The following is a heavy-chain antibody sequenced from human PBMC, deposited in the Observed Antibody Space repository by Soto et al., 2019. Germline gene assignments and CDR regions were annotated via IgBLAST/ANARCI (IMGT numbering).Heavy chain of an antibody. Sequence: ASVKVSCKASGYTFTSYGISWVRQAPGQGLEWMGIINPSSGNTSYAQKFQGRVTMTRDTSTSTVYMELSSLRSEDTAVYYCARWARSRIAAAGRGPLFDYWGQGTLVTVSS. J-gene: IGHJ4*02. V-gene: IGHV1-46*03. CDR2: INPSSGNT. CDR1: GYTFTSYG. CDR3: ARWARSRIAAAGRGPLFDY. D-gene: IGHD6-13*01.